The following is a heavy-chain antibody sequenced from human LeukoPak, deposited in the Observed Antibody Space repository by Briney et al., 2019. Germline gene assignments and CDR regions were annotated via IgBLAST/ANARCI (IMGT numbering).Heavy chain of an antibody. CDR1: GGTFSSYA. J-gene: IGHJ6*04. D-gene: IGHD2-2*01. CDR3: ARSTLYCSSTSCYVSYYYGMDV. CDR2: IIPIFGTA. V-gene: IGHV1-69*06. Sequence: SVKVSCKASGGTFSSYAISWVRQAPGQGLEWMGGIIPIFGTANYAQKFQGRVTITADKSTSTAYMELSSLRSEDTAVYYCARSTLYCSSTSCYVSYYYGMDVWGKGTTVTVSS.